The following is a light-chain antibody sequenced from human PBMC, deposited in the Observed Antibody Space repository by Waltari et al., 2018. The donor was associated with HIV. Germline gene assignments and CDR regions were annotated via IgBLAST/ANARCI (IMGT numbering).Light chain of an antibody. CDR3: QQYHTSPWT. CDR1: QSVLYSSNNKNY. V-gene: IGKV4-1*01. CDR2: WAS. J-gene: IGKJ1*01. Sequence: DIVMTQSPDSLVVSLGERATINCKSSQSVLYSSNNKNYLAWYQHKPGQPPRLLIYWASTRESGVPDRFSGSGSGTDFTLTISSLQAEDVAVYFCQQYHTSPWTFGQGTKVEIK.